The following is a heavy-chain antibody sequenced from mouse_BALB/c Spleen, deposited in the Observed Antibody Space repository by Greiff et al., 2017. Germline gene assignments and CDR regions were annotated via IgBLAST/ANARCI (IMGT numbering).Heavy chain of an antibody. V-gene: IGHV2-9*02. J-gene: IGHJ3*01. D-gene: IGHD1-1*01. Sequence: VHLVESGPGLVAPSQSLSITCTVSGFSLTSYGVHWVRQPPGKGLEWLGVIWAGGSTNYNSALMSRLSISKDNSKSQVFLKMNSLQTDDTAMYYCAREKYGSRGAWFAYWGQGTLVTVSA. CDR1: GFSLTSYG. CDR3: AREKYGSRGAWFAY. CDR2: IWAGGST.